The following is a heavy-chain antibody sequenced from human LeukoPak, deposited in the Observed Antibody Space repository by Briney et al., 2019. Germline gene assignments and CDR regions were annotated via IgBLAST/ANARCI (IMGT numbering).Heavy chain of an antibody. J-gene: IGHJ4*02. V-gene: IGHV3-74*01. Sequence: GGSLRLSCAASGFTFSSNWMHWVRHAPGKGLVWVSRINTDGSSTSYADSVKGRFTISRDNAKNTLYLQVNSLRAEDTAVYYCARTVPGYFFDYWGQGTLVTVSS. CDR3: ARTVPGYFFDY. CDR2: INTDGSST. D-gene: IGHD3-9*01. CDR1: GFTFSSNW.